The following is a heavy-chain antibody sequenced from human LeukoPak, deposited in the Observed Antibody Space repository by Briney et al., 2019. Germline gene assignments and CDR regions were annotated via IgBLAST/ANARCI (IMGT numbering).Heavy chain of an antibody. D-gene: IGHD2-15*01. CDR3: AKETVVVVAATPDAFDI. CDR1: GFTFSYYA. CDR2: ISGSGGST. V-gene: IGHV3-23*01. Sequence: GGSLRLSCEASGFTFSYYAMSWVRQAPGKGLEWVSGISGSGGSTHYADSVKDRFTISRDNSKNTLYLQMNSLRAEDTAVYYCAKETVVVVAATPDAFDIWGQGTMVTVSS. J-gene: IGHJ3*02.